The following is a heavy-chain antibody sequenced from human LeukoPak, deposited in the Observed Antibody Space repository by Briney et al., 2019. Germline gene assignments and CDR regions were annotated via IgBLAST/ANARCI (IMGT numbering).Heavy chain of an antibody. Sequence: SETLSLTCTVSDEVITSNNWWSWVRQSPGKGLEWIGEIFHSGTTRYKASLESRVTVLLDKSKNQFSLRLNSVTAADTAVYFCARLRLSGGSFSVGWFDPWGQGIQVTVSS. J-gene: IGHJ5*02. CDR2: IFHSGTT. CDR3: ARLRLSGGSFSVGWFDP. D-gene: IGHD1-26*01. V-gene: IGHV4-4*02. CDR1: DEVITSNNW.